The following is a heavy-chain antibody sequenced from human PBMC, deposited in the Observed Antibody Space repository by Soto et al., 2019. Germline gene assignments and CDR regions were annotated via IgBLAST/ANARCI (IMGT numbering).Heavy chain of an antibody. CDR1: GFTFSNYG. J-gene: IGHJ6*01. CDR3: AKDRGYCSGGSCYPEGYYYYYGMDV. V-gene: IGHV3-30*18. D-gene: IGHD2-15*01. Sequence: GGSLRLSCAGSGFTFSNYGLHWVRQAPGKGLDWVSFISFDGSHKYYADSVKGRFTISRDNSKNTLYLQMNSLRAEDTAVYYCAKDRGYCSGGSCYPEGYYYYYGMDVWGQGTTVTVSS. CDR2: ISFDGSHK.